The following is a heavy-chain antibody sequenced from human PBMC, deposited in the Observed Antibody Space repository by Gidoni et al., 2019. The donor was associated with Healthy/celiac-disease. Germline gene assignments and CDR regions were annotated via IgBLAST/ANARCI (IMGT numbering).Heavy chain of an antibody. Sequence: EVQLLESGGGLVQPGGSLRLSCAASGFPFSSNAFSWVGQAPGKGLEWVSAIRGSGGSTYYADSVKGRFTISRDNSKNTLYLQMNSLRAEDTAVYYCAKEDPGYEPGDYWGQGTLVTVSS. CDR3: AKEDPGYEPGDY. CDR2: IRGSGGST. D-gene: IGHD1-1*01. V-gene: IGHV3-23*01. CDR1: GFPFSSNA. J-gene: IGHJ4*02.